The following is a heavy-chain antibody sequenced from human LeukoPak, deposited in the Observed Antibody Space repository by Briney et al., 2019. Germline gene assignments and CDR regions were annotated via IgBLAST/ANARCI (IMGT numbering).Heavy chain of an antibody. CDR1: GFTFSSYP. CDR3: AKDPKTTWIQLWLSYFDY. V-gene: IGHV3-23*01. CDR2: LSGSGGST. J-gene: IGHJ4*02. D-gene: IGHD5-18*01. Sequence: AGGSLRLSCAASGFTFSSYPMSWLPHAPGKALECVSALSGSGGSTYYADYVKGRFTISRDNSKNTLYLQMNSLRAEDTAVYYCAKDPKTTWIQLWLSYFDYWGQGTLVTVSS.